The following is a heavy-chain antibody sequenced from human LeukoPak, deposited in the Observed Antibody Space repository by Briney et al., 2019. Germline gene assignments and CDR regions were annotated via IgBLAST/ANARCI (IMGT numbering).Heavy chain of an antibody. CDR1: GGSINSGDYY. J-gene: IGHJ4*02. Sequence: SQTLSLTCTVSGGSINSGDYYWTWLRQHPGKGLEWIGYIYYSGSAYYNPSLKSRVTMSVDASKNQFSLKLSSVTAADTALYYCARARGEAAGNPNFDYWGQGTLVTVSS. CDR3: ARARGEAAGNPNFDY. CDR2: IYYSGSA. V-gene: IGHV4-31*03. D-gene: IGHD6-13*01.